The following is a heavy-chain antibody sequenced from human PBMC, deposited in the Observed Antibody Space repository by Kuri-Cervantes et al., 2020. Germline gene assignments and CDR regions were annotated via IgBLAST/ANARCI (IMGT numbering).Heavy chain of an antibody. CDR3: ARGGYYYDSRVDY. D-gene: IGHD3-22*01. V-gene: IGHV4-59*01. Sequence: SEILSLTFTVSGGSISSYYWSWIRQPPGKGLEWIGYIYYSGSTNYNPSLKSRVTISVDTSKNQFSLKLSSVTAADTAVYYCARGGYYYDSRVDYWGQGTLVTVSS. J-gene: IGHJ4*02. CDR1: GGSISSYY. CDR2: IYYSGST.